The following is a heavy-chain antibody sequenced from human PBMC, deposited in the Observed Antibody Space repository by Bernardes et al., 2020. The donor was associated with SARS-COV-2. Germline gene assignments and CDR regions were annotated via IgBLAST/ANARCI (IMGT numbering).Heavy chain of an antibody. Sequence: ASVKVSCKASGYTFTGYYVHWVRQAPGQGLEGMGWINSNSGGTHYAQKFQDRVTMTRDTSISTAYMELSRLRSDDTAVYYCAIPPTNYDRYGMDVWGQGTTVTVSS. V-gene: IGHV1-2*02. J-gene: IGHJ6*02. CDR1: GYTFTGYY. CDR3: AIPPTNYDRYGMDV. CDR2: INSNSGGT. D-gene: IGHD3-22*01.